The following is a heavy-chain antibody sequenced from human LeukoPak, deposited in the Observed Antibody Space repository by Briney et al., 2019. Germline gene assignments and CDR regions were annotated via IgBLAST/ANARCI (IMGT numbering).Heavy chain of an antibody. CDR3: AKDIGLDRDLPYCGGDCYSGAFDI. Sequence: GRSLRLSCAASGFTFDDYAMHWVRQAPGNGLEWVSGISWNSGSIGYADSVKGRFTISRDNAKNSLYLQMNSLRAEDTALYYCAKDIGLDRDLPYCGGDCYSGAFDIWGQGTMVTVSS. CDR1: GFTFDDYA. D-gene: IGHD2-21*02. V-gene: IGHV3-9*01. J-gene: IGHJ3*02. CDR2: ISWNSGSI.